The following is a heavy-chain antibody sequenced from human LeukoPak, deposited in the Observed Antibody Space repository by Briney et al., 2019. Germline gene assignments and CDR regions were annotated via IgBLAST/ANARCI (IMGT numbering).Heavy chain of an antibody. J-gene: IGHJ3*02. D-gene: IGHD3-10*01. Sequence: SETLSLTCTVSGGSLSSYYWSWIRQPAGKGLEWIGRIYTSGSTNYNPSLKSRVTMSVDTSKNQFSLKLRSVTAADTAVYYCARVGGSGINDAFDIWGQGTMVTVSS. CDR3: ARVGGSGINDAFDI. CDR2: IYTSGST. V-gene: IGHV4-4*07. CDR1: GGSLSSYY.